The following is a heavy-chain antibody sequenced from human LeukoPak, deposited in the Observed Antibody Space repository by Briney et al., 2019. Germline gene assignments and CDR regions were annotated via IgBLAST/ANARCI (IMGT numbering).Heavy chain of an antibody. CDR2: IYYRGGT. J-gene: IGHJ4*02. D-gene: IGHD4-17*01. V-gene: IGHV4-59*11. Sequence: PSETLSLTCTVSGGSISSHYWTWIRQPPGKGLEWIGYIYYRGGTNYNPSLQSRVTISVDTSKNQFSLKLSSVTAADTAVYYCARVGYNGDYDFDYWGQGTLVTVSS. CDR3: ARVGYNGDYDFDY. CDR1: GGSISSHY.